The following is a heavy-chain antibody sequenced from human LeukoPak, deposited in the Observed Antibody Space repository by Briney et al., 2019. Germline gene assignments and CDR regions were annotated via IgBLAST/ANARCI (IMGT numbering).Heavy chain of an antibody. CDR2: IYGDDET. CDR3: ARAGSSAWTIDY. V-gene: IGHV3-53*01. Sequence: PGGSLRLSCAASGFTITTNYMNWVRQAPGKGLEWVSVIYGDDETNYADSVKGRFTISRDNSKDTLYLQMNSLRAEDTAVYYCARAGSSAWTIDYWGQGTLVTVSS. J-gene: IGHJ4*02. CDR1: GFTITTNY. D-gene: IGHD6-19*01.